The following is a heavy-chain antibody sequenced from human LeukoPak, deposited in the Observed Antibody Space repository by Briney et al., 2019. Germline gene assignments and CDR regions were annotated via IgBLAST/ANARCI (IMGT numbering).Heavy chain of an antibody. V-gene: IGHV3-64D*09. Sequence: GGSLRLSCSASGFTFSTYAMHWVRQAPGKGLEYVSAISNNGGGTYYADSVKGRFTISRDNSKNTLYLQMSSLRTEDTAVYYCVKALGQWLVYYFDYWGQGTLVTVSS. CDR2: ISNNGGGT. D-gene: IGHD6-19*01. CDR1: GFTFSTYA. CDR3: VKALGQWLVYYFDY. J-gene: IGHJ4*02.